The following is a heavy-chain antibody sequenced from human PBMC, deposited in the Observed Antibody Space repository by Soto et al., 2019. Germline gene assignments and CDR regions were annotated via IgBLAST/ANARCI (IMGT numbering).Heavy chain of an antibody. CDR1: GGSISSGDYY. J-gene: IGHJ6*02. CDR2: IYYSGST. V-gene: IGHV4-30-4*01. Sequence: PSETLSLTCTVSGGSISSGDYYWSCIRQPPGKGLEWVGYIYYSGSTYYNPSLKSRVTISVDTSKNQFSLKLSSVTAADTAVYYCAGNILEWSLKPYCCYGMDVWGQGTTVTVSS. D-gene: IGHD3-3*01. CDR3: AGNILEWSLKPYCCYGMDV.